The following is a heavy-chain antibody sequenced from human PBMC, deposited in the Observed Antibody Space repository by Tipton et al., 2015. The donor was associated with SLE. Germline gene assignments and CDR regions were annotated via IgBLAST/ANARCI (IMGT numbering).Heavy chain of an antibody. J-gene: IGHJ4*02. CDR3: AKTVAGAADRFDR. V-gene: IGHV4-39*07. Sequence: TLSLTCAVSGGSITTTSYYWGWIRQPPGKGLEWIGTIYYTGSTFYNPSLKSRVTISVDTSKNQFSLRLNSVTAADTAVYYCAKTVAGAADRFDRWGQGTLVSVSS. CDR1: GGSITTTSYY. D-gene: IGHD6-19*01. CDR2: IYYTGST.